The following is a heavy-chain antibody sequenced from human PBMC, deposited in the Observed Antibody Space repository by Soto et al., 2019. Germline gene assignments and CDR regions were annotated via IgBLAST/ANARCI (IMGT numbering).Heavy chain of an antibody. V-gene: IGHV3-21*01. J-gene: IGHJ6*02. CDR2: ISSSSSYI. D-gene: IGHD1-26*01. CDR3: ARDHPNSGSYCLGLTEGYGMDV. CDR1: GFTFSSYS. Sequence: EVQLVESGGGLVKPGGSLRLSCAASGFTFSSYSMNWVRQAPGKGLEWVSSISSSSSYIYYADSVKGRFTISRDNAKNSLYLHMNSLRAEDTAVYYCARDHPNSGSYCLGLTEGYGMDVWGQGTTVTVSS.